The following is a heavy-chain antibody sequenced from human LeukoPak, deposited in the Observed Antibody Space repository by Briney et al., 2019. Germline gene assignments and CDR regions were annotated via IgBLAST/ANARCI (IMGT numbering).Heavy chain of an antibody. J-gene: IGHJ4*02. D-gene: IGHD1-26*01. V-gene: IGHV4-34*01. CDR1: GGSFSGYY. CDR2: INHSGST. Sequence: PSETLSLTCAVYGGSFSGYYWSWIRQPPGKGLEWIGEINHSGSTNYNPSLKSRVTISVDTSKNQFSLKLSSVTAADTAVYYCARGLYSGAPPVYFDYWGQGTLVTVSS. CDR3: ARGLYSGAPPVYFDY.